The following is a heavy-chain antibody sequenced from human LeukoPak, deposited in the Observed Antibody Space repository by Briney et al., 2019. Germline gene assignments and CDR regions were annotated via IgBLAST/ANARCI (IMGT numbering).Heavy chain of an antibody. CDR2: IRYDGSSN. Sequence: PGGSLRLSCAASGFTFSNYIIHWVRQPPGKGLEWVSLIRYDGSSNYYADSVRGRFTISRDNSKNTLYLQMNSLRAEDTAVYYCARYSGNYGLDYWGQGTLVTVSS. CDR3: ARYSGNYGLDY. J-gene: IGHJ4*02. D-gene: IGHD4-17*01. V-gene: IGHV3-30*02. CDR1: GFTFSNYI.